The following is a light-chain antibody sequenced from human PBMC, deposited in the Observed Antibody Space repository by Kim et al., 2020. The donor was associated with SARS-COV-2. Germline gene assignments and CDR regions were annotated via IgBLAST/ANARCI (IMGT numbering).Light chain of an antibody. J-gene: IGKJ1*01. CDR1: QSVSNRY. CDR2: GAS. V-gene: IGKV3-20*01. Sequence: EIVLTQSPATLSLSPGERATLSCRASQSVSNRYLAWYQQQPGQAPRLLIYGASSRATGIPDRYSGSGSGTVFTLTISRLEPEDSAVYYCQQYDGTRTFGQGTKVDIK. CDR3: QQYDGTRT.